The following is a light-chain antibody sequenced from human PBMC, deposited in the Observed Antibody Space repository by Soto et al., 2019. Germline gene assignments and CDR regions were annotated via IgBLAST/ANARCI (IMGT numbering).Light chain of an antibody. CDR1: QSLLHTTGYNY. J-gene: IGKJ1*01. Sequence: VMTQSPLSMPVTPGEPASISCRSSQSLLHTTGYNYLDWYLQRPGQSPRLLIYLAANRASGVPDRFCGRGSCTDYTLNSSKVEAEDVGIYFCMQVLRTPPTFGHGTKVEIK. CDR2: LAA. V-gene: IGKV2-28*01. CDR3: MQVLRTPPT.